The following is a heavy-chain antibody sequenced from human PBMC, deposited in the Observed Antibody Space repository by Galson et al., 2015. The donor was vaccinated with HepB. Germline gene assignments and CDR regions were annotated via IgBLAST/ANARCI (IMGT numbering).Heavy chain of an antibody. J-gene: IGHJ6*03. V-gene: IGHV1-2*06. Sequence: SVKVSCKASGFMFTGYYIYWVRQAPGQRLEWMGRINPDGGGTDYAQRFQDRVTLTSDTSINTAYMELRSLRPDDTAVYYCARDSDMDVWGKGSTVIVSS. CDR3: ARDSDMDV. CDR2: INPDGGGT. CDR1: GFMFTGYY.